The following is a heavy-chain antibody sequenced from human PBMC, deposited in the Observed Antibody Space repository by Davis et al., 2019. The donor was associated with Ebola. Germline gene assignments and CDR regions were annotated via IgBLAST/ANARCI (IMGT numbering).Heavy chain of an antibody. CDR3: ARDRGYNWNYVDAFDI. CDR2: IIPILGIA. V-gene: IGHV1-69*04. CDR1: GGTFSSYA. D-gene: IGHD1-7*01. J-gene: IGHJ3*02. Sequence: AASVKVSCKASGGTFSSYAISWVRQAPGQGLEWMGRIIPILGIANYAQKFQGRVTITADKSTSTAYMELSSLRSEDTAVYYCARDRGYNWNYVDAFDIWGQGTMVTVSS.